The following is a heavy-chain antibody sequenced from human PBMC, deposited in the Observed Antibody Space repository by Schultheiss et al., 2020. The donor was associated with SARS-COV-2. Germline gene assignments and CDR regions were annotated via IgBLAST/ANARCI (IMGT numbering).Heavy chain of an antibody. CDR1: GYTFTSYD. J-gene: IGHJ6*02. D-gene: IGHD2-21*02. Sequence: ASVKVSCKASGYTFTSYDINWVRQATGQGLEWMGWMNPNSGNTGYAQKFQGRVTMTRNTSISTAYMELSSLRSEDTAVYYCAKVRADCGGDCYPDDYYYGMDVWGQGTTVTVSS. CDR3: AKVRADCGGDCYPDDYYYGMDV. V-gene: IGHV1-8*01. CDR2: MNPNSGNT.